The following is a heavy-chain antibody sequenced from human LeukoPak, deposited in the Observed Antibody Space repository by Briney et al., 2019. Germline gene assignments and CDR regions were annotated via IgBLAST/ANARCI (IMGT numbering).Heavy chain of an antibody. V-gene: IGHV3-30*04. Sequence: GGSLRLSCAASGFTFSSYAMHWVRQAPGKGLEWVAVISYDGSNKYYADSVKGRFTISRDNSKNTLYLQMNSLRAEDTAVYYCARNQGIQLWLHYYYYMDVWGKGTTVTISS. CDR2: ISYDGSNK. D-gene: IGHD5-18*01. CDR3: ARNQGIQLWLHYYYYMDV. CDR1: GFTFSSYA. J-gene: IGHJ6*03.